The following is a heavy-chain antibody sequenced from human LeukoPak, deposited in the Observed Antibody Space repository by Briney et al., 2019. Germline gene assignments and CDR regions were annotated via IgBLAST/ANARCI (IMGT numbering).Heavy chain of an antibody. V-gene: IGHV1-46*01. Sequence: GASVKVSCKASGFTFTSFYMHWVRQAPGQGLEWMGIINPSGHTTDYAQKFQGRVTMTRDTPTSTVYMELSSLRSDDTAVYYCARDFSPVFSIAMVRGFDPWGQGTLVTVSS. J-gene: IGHJ5*02. CDR1: GFTFTSFY. CDR2: INPSGHTT. CDR3: ARDFSPVFSIAMVRGFDP. D-gene: IGHD3-10*01.